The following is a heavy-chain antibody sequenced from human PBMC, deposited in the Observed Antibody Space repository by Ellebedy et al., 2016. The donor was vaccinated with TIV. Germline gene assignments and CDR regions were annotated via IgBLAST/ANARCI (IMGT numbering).Heavy chain of an antibody. J-gene: IGHJ5*02. D-gene: IGHD6-19*01. CDR3: ARGPWAGVAYNWFDP. Sequence: MPSETLSLTCTVSGNSISSGYFWGWIRQPPGKGLEYIGTIFHNGNTYYNLSLKSRVTISLDTSKNYFSLRLSSVTAADTAVYYCARGPWAGVAYNWFDPWGQGTLVTVSS. CDR2: IFHNGNT. V-gene: IGHV4-38-2*02. CDR1: GNSISSGYF.